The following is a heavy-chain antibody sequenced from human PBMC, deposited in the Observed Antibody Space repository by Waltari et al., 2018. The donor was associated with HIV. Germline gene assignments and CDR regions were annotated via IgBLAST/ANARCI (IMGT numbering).Heavy chain of an antibody. CDR3: ARGRGYSSSPRWFDP. D-gene: IGHD6-6*01. CDR2: INHSGST. CDR1: GGSFSGYY. V-gene: IGHV4-34*01. Sequence: QVQLQQWGAGLLKPSETLSLTCAVYGGSFSGYYWSWIRQPPGKGLEWIGEINHSGSTNDNQSLKSRVTISVDTSKNQFSLKLSAVTAADTAVYYCARGRGYSSSPRWFDPWGQGTLVTVSS. J-gene: IGHJ5*02.